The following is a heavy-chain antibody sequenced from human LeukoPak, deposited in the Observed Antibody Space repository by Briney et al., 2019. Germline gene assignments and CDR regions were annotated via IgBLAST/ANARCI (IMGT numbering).Heavy chain of an antibody. CDR1: GFTFSDHY. Sequence: GGSLRLSCAVSGFTFSDHYMGWIRQAPGKGLEWISYITDNGRKVYYADSVKGRFTISRDNAKNSLYLQMNSLRAEDTAVYNCARENDYGEYAGYFDYWGQGTLVTVSS. D-gene: IGHD4-17*01. CDR3: ARENDYGEYAGYFDY. J-gene: IGHJ4*02. CDR2: ITDNGRKV. V-gene: IGHV3-11*04.